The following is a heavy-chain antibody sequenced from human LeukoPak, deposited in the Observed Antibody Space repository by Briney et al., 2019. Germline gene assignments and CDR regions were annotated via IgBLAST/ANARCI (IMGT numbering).Heavy chain of an antibody. CDR2: INPSGGST. D-gene: IGHD2-15*01. J-gene: IGHJ4*02. CDR3: ARGDCSGGSCYSLTYFDY. V-gene: IGHV1-46*01. Sequence: ASVKVSCKASGYTFTSYYMHWVRQAPGQGLEWMGIINPSGGSTSYAQKFQGRVTMTRDTSTSTVYMELSSLRSEDTAVYYCARGDCSGGSCYSLTYFDYWGQGTLVTVSS. CDR1: GYTFTSYY.